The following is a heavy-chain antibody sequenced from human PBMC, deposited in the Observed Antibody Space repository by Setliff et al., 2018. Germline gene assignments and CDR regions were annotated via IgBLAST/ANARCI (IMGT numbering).Heavy chain of an antibody. V-gene: IGHV1-46*01. CDR1: GYTFASYG. Sequence: ASVKVSCKASGYTFASYGISWVRQAPGQGLEWMGWINPSGGSTSYAQKFQGRVTMTRDTSTSTVYMELSSLRSEDTAVYYCARDNSSSSGEVDYWGQGTLVTVSS. D-gene: IGHD6-6*01. CDR2: INPSGGST. J-gene: IGHJ4*02. CDR3: ARDNSSSSGEVDY.